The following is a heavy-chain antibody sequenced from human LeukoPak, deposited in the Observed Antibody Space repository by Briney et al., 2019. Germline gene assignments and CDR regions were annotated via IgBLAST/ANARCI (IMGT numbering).Heavy chain of an antibody. CDR2: IDHSEST. J-gene: IGHJ6*03. CDR1: GGSFSGYY. Sequence: PSETLSLTCAVYGGSFSGYYWNWIRQPPGKGLEWIGEIDHSESTNYNPSLTSRVTISVDTSKNHLSLKLSSVTAADTAVYYCARGPYCSTTSCYEGYYYYYYVDVWGKGTTVTVSS. D-gene: IGHD2-2*01. CDR3: ARGPYCSTTSCYEGYYYYYYVDV. V-gene: IGHV4-34*01.